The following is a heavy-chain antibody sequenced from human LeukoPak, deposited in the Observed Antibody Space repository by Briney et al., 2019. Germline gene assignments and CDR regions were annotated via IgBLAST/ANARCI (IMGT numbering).Heavy chain of an antibody. CDR1: GGSISSSSYY. J-gene: IGHJ5*02. CDR2: IYYSGST. Sequence: SETLSLTCTVSGGSISSSSYYWGWIRQPPGKGLEWIGSIYYSGSTYYNPSLKSRATISVDTSKNQFSLKLSSVTAADTAVYYCARDRGSYSGNNWFDPWGQGTLVTVSS. CDR3: ARDRGSYSGNNWFDP. V-gene: IGHV4-39*07. D-gene: IGHD1-26*01.